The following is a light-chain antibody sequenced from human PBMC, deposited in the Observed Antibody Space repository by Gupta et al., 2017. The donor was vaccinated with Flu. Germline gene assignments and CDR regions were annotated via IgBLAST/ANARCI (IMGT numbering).Light chain of an antibody. CDR3: QQCGTSSWT. Sequence: LSCRTSQSVSNSSLGWYQQKPGQAPRLLIYGSSNRATDIPDRFSGSGSGTDFTLTISRLEPEDFVVYYCQQCGTSSWTFGQGTKVEAK. CDR1: QSVSNSS. J-gene: IGKJ1*01. CDR2: GSS. V-gene: IGKV3-20*01.